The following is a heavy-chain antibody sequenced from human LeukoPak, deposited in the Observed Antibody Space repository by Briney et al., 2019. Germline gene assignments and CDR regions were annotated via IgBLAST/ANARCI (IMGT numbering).Heavy chain of an antibody. CDR1: GSIFSSYV. D-gene: IGHD3-22*01. V-gene: IGHV3-23*01. CDR2: ISGSGGST. Sequence: PGGSLRLSCAASGSIFSSYVVNWVRQAPGKGLEWVSTISGSGGSTYYADSVKGRFTISRDNSKNTLYLQMSSLRAEDTAVYYCAKDRGRYYDSSGFYWGYYFDSWGRGIPVIVST. CDR3: AKDRGRYYDSSGFYWGYYFDS. J-gene: IGHJ4*02.